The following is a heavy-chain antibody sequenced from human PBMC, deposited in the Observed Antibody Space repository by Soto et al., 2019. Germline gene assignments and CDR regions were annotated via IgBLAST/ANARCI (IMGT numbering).Heavy chain of an antibody. V-gene: IGHV1-69*01. CDR1: GGTFISYV. CDR2: IIPMFNIT. CDR3: ARWPTVSRPTYGMDV. Sequence: QVLLVQSEAQVKNPVSSVKVSCKASGGTFISYVYNWVRQAPGQGLEWMGGIIPMFNITNFAQKFQGRITITADESTTTAYMELSRLRSEDTAVYYCARWPTVSRPTYGMDVWGQGTTVSVSS. D-gene: IGHD4-4*01. J-gene: IGHJ6*02.